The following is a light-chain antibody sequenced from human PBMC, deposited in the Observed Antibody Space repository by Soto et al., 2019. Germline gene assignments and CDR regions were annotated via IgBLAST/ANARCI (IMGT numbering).Light chain of an antibody. J-gene: IGLJ2*01. CDR1: SSDVGGYKN. CDR2: EVS. CDR3: SSYTSSSTLA. V-gene: IGLV2-14*01. Sequence: QSVLTQPASVSGSPGQSITISCTGTSSDVGGYKNVSWYQQHPGKAPKLMIYEVSNRPSGVSNRFTGSKSGNTASLTISGLQAEDEADYYCSSYTSSSTLAFGGGTKLTVL.